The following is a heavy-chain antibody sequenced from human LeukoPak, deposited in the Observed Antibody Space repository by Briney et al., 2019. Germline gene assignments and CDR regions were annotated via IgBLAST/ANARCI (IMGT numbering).Heavy chain of an antibody. CDR2: IHGNGNT. CDR1: GASISRCY. CDR3: ARETMLAGFASRLAFNY. D-gene: IGHD1-1*01. V-gene: IGHV4-59*01. J-gene: IGHJ4*02. Sequence: PSETLSLTCTVSGASISRCYWSWIRQPPGKGLEWIGYIHGNGNTNYNPSLKSRVSMSLDTSRNQFSLNLTSVTAADTATYYCARETMLAGFASRLAFNYWGQGLLVIVSS.